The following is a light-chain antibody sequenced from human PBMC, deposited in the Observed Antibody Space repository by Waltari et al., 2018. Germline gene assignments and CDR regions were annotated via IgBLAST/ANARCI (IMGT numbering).Light chain of an antibody. CDR1: QSVSSSY. CDR3: QQYGSSLLT. CDR2: GAS. J-gene: IGKJ4*01. Sequence: EIVLTQSPGTLSLSPGDRPTLSCRASQSVSSSYLAWYQQKPGQAPRLLIYGASSRATGIPDRFSGSGSGTDFTLTISRLEPEDFAVYYCQQYGSSLLTFGGGTKVEIK. V-gene: IGKV3-20*01.